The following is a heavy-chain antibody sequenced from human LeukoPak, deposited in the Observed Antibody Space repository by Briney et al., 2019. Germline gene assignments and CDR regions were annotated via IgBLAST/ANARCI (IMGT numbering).Heavy chain of an antibody. CDR1: GGTFSTYD. Sequence: GGSLRLSCAASGGTFSTYDMNWVRQAPGKGLEWVSYISSLSSTIYYADSVKGRLTISRDDAKSSVYLQMNSLRGEDTAVYYCARVDCSSSSCFQMENWGQGTLVTVSS. J-gene: IGHJ4*02. V-gene: IGHV3-48*04. CDR2: ISSLSSTI. CDR3: ARVDCSSSSCFQMEN. D-gene: IGHD2-2*01.